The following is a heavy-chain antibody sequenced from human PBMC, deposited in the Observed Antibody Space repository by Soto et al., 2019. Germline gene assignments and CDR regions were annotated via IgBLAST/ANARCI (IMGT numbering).Heavy chain of an antibody. CDR1: GFSFSTYS. Sequence: GGSLRLSCAASGFSFSTYSMNWVRQAPGKGLEWLSSISSSSIYIYYADSVKGRFTISRDNAKNSLFLQMNSLSAEDTAVYYCARGGAEQWLVQGAVDYWGQGTLVTVSS. CDR2: ISSSSIYI. J-gene: IGHJ4*02. CDR3: ARGGAEQWLVQGAVDY. V-gene: IGHV3-21*01. D-gene: IGHD6-19*01.